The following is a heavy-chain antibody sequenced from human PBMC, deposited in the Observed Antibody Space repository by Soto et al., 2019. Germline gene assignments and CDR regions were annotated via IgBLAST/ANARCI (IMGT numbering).Heavy chain of an antibody. CDR2: IHYTGST. D-gene: IGHD3-22*01. J-gene: IGHJ5*02. Sequence: SETLSLTCSVSGDSISSENYYWSWIRQAPGRGLEWIGYIHYTGSTNYNPSLKRRVTMSVDTSKNQFSLKLTSVTAADTAVYYCAREGRYYYDSSGEFRNWFDPWGQGTRVTVSS. CDR3: AREGRYYYDSSGEFRNWFDP. CDR1: GDSISSENYY. V-gene: IGHV4-61*01.